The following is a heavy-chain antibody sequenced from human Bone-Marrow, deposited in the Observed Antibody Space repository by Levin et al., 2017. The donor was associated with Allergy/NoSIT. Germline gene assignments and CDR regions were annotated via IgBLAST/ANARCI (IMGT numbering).Heavy chain of an antibody. Sequence: GGSLRLSCAASGFTFSTYTMHWVRQAPGKGLEWVTLISYDGSNEYYADSVKGRFTISRDNSKNTLYLQMNSLRAEDTAVYHCARGLEYYYLDDWGQGTLVTVSS. CDR3: ARGLEYYYLDD. CDR1: GFTFSTYT. J-gene: IGHJ4*02. D-gene: IGHD1-1*01. V-gene: IGHV3-30-3*01. CDR2: ISYDGSNE.